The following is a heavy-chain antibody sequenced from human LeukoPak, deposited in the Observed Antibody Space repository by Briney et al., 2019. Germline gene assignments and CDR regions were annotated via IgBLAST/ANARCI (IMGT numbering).Heavy chain of an antibody. Sequence: TSETLSLTCTVSGGSISSYYWSWIRQPPGKGLEWIGYICYSGSTNYNPSLKSRVTISVDTSKNQFSLKLSSVTAADTAVYYCARQGVRGVPDYWGQGTLVTVSS. CDR2: ICYSGST. CDR3: ARQGVRGVPDY. V-gene: IGHV4-59*08. J-gene: IGHJ4*02. D-gene: IGHD3-10*01. CDR1: GGSISSYY.